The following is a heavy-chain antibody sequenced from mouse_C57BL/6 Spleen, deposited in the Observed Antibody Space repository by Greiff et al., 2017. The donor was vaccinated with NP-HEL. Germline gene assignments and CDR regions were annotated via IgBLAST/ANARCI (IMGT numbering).Heavy chain of an antibody. V-gene: IGHV1-80*01. D-gene: IGHD2-3*01. J-gene: IGHJ1*03. Sequence: VKLVESGAELVKPGASVKISCKASGYAFSSYWMNWVKQRPGKGLEWIGQIYPGDGDTNYNGKFKGKATLTADKSSSTAYMQLSSLTSEDSAVYFCAREGWLLPHWYFDVWGTGTTVTVSS. CDR2: IYPGDGDT. CDR3: AREGWLLPHWYFDV. CDR1: GYAFSSYW.